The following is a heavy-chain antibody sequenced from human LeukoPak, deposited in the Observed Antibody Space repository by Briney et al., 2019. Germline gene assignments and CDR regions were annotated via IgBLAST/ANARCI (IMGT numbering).Heavy chain of an antibody. CDR2: VYYTGST. D-gene: IGHD4-17*01. CDR3: ARDSSTVTTRHFDY. J-gene: IGHJ4*02. Sequence: SETLSLTCTVSGGSIDNYYWTRIRQPPGKGLECIGYVYYTGSTYYNPSLKSRVTISVDTSRNQFSLNLKSVTAADTAVYYCARDSSTVTTRHFDYWGQGILVTVSS. V-gene: IGHV4-59*01. CDR1: GGSIDNYY.